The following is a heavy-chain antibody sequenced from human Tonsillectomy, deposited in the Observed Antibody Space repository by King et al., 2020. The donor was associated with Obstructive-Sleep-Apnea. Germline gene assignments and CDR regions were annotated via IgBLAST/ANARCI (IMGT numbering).Heavy chain of an antibody. CDR3: ARDRYYDFWSGLPGWFDP. Sequence: VQLVESGGGLVQPGGSLRLSCAASGFTVSSNYMSWVRQAPGKGLEWVSVIYSGGSTYYADSVKGRFTISRDNSKNTLYLQMNSLRAEDTAVYYCARDRYYDFWSGLPGWFDPWGQGTLVTVSS. CDR1: GFTVSSNY. CDR2: IYSGGST. D-gene: IGHD3-3*01. J-gene: IGHJ5*02. V-gene: IGHV3-66*01.